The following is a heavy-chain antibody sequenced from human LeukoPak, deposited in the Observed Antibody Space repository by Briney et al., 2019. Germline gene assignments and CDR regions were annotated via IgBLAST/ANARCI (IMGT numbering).Heavy chain of an antibody. J-gene: IGHJ4*02. CDR1: GFTFSRYS. CDR2: IREDGSEK. V-gene: IGHV3-7*01. D-gene: IGHD3-10*01. CDR3: ARDRIYGSGSDHFDY. Sequence: GGSLRLSCAASGFTFSRYSMSWVRQTPGKGLEWVASIREDGSEKYFVDSVKGRFTISRDNAKNSLYLQMNSLTVEDTAVYYCARDRIYGSGSDHFDYWGQGTLVTVSS.